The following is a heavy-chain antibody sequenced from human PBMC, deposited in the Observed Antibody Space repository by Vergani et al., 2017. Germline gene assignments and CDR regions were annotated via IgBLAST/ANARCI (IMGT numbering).Heavy chain of an antibody. J-gene: IGHJ3*02. CDR2: INPNSGGT. CDR3: ARVPGHFDI. CDR1: GYTFTGYY. V-gene: IGHV1-2*06. Sequence: QVQLVQSGAEVKKPGASVKVSCKASGYTFTGYYMHWVRQAPGQGLEWMGRINPNSGGTNYAQKFQGRVTITADESTSTAYMELSSLRSEDTAVYYCARVPGHFDIWGQGTMVTVSS.